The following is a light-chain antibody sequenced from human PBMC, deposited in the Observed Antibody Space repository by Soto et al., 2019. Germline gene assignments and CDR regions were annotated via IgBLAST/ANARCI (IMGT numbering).Light chain of an antibody. CDR1: QSISAY. CDR2: AAS. J-gene: IGKJ2*01. CDR3: QQFGTSPYT. V-gene: IGKV1-39*01. Sequence: DIQMTQSPSSMSASVGDRVTITCRASQSISAYLNWYQQKPGKAPKLLIYAASSLQSGVPSRFSGSGSGTDFTLTISSLQPEDFAVYWCQQFGTSPYTFGQGTKVDIK.